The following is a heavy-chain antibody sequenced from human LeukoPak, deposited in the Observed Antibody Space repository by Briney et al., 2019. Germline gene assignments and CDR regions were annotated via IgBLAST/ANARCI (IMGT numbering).Heavy chain of an antibody. J-gene: IGHJ5*02. CDR1: GGSLSSDY. CDR2: VYCSGST. CDR3: ARSGTVYYDFWSGYYPNWFDP. D-gene: IGHD3-3*01. Sequence: PSETLSLTCTVSGGSLSSDYWSWIRQPPTKGLEWIGYVYCSGSTNYNPPLKSRVTISVDTSKNQFSLKLSSVTAADTAVYHCARSGTVYYDFWSGYYPNWFDPWGQGTLVTVSS. V-gene: IGHV4-59*01.